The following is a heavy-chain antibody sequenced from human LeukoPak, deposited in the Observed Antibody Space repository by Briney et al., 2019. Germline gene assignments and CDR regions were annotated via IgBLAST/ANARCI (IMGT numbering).Heavy chain of an antibody. CDR2: IYYSGST. V-gene: IGHV4-59*01. J-gene: IGHJ6*03. Sequence: SETLSLTCTVSGFSISSYSWSWIRQPPGKGLEWIGYIYYSGSTTYNPSLNSRVTISVDTSKTQFSLKMSSVTAADTAVYYCGGYSGYDYTSYYYYMDVWGKGTTVTVSS. CDR1: GFSISSYS. CDR3: GGYSGYDYTSYYYYMDV. D-gene: IGHD5-12*01.